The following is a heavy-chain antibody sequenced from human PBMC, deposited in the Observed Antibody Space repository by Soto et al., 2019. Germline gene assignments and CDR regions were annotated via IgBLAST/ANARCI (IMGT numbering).Heavy chain of an antibody. CDR3: AADLGSGSYYKPPHFDY. D-gene: IGHD3-10*01. CDR2: IVVGSGNT. CDR1: GGTFSSYA. Sequence: SVKVSCKASGGTFSSYAISWVRQAPGQGLEWIGWIVVGSGNTNYAQKFQERVTITRDMSTSTAYMELSSLRSEDTAVYYCAADLGSGSYYKPPHFDYWGQGTLVTVSS. J-gene: IGHJ4*02. V-gene: IGHV1-58*02.